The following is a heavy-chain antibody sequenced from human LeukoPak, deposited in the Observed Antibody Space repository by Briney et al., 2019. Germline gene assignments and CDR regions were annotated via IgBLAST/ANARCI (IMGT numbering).Heavy chain of an antibody. Sequence: ASVKVSCKASGYTFTGYGISWVRQAPGQGLEWMGWISAYNGNTNYAQKLQGRVTMTTDASTSTAYMELRSLRSDDTAVYYCARDSLVEDYYDSSGDLLDYWGQGTLVTVSS. CDR2: ISAYNGNT. CDR1: GYTFTGYG. J-gene: IGHJ4*02. V-gene: IGHV1-18*01. CDR3: ARDSLVEDYYDSSGDLLDY. D-gene: IGHD3-22*01.